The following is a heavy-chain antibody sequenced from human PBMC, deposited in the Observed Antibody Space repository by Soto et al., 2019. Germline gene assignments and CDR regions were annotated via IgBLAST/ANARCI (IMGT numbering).Heavy chain of an antibody. CDR2: IYYNGNT. CDR3: AREGNLGRWIQPLDS. D-gene: IGHD2-2*03. V-gene: IGHV4-39*07. Sequence: PSETLSLTCTVSGDSISSSSYCWGWIRQPPGKGLEWIGNIYYNGNTKYSPSLKSRVTMSVDTSKNHFSLKLISVTTADTAVYFCAREGNLGRWIQPLDSWGQGTLVTVSS. CDR1: GDSISSSSYC. J-gene: IGHJ4*02.